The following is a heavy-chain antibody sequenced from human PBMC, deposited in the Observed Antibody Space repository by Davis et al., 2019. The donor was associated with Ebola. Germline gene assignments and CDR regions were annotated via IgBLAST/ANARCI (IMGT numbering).Heavy chain of an antibody. D-gene: IGHD6-19*01. J-gene: IGHJ6*04. CDR3: AKGGSGWPSDYSYGLGV. CDR2: INRNGGTT. V-gene: IGHV3-20*04. Sequence: GGSLRLSCAASGFTFDDYGMSWVRQVPGKRLEWVSGINRNGGTTGYADSVKGRFTISRDNARNSLYLQVNSLRVEDTALYYCAKGGSGWPSDYSYGLGVWGKGTTVTVSS. CDR1: GFTFDDYG.